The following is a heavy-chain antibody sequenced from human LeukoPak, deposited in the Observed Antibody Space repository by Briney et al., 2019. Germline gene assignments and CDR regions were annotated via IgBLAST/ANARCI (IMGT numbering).Heavy chain of an antibody. CDR1: GFTFTNYW. V-gene: IGHV3-7*03. CDR3: AKDGIVSPYYYFYMDV. Sequence: GGSLRLSCAASGFTFTNYWMSWVRQAPGKGLEWVANINQDGSEKYYVDSVKGRFTISRDTSKNTLYLQMNSLRVEDTAVYYCAKDGIVSPYYYFYMDVWGKGTKVTVSS. J-gene: IGHJ6*03. CDR2: INQDGSEK. D-gene: IGHD1-26*01.